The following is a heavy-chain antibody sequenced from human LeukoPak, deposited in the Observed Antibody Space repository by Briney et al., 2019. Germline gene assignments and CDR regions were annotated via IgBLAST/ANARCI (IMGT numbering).Heavy chain of an antibody. Sequence: GGSLRLSCAASGFTFSSYSMNWVRQAPGKGLEWVSSISSSSSYIYYADSVKGRFTISRDNAKNSLYLQMNSLRAEDTAVYYCASDPSVVPSTSPRGDVWGQGTTVTVSS. D-gene: IGHD2-15*01. V-gene: IGHV3-21*01. CDR1: GFTFSSYS. J-gene: IGHJ6*02. CDR2: ISSSSSYI. CDR3: ASDPSVVPSTSPRGDV.